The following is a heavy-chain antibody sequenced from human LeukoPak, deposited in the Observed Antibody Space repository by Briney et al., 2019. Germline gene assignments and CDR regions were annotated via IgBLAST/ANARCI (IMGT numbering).Heavy chain of an antibody. V-gene: IGHV4-34*01. CDR1: GGSFSGYY. CDR3: AAIAVAGHFDY. CDR2: INHSGST. Sequence: SETLSLTCAVYGGSFSGYYWSWIRQPPGKGLEWIGEINHSGSTNYNPSLKSRVTISLDTSKNQFSLKLSSVTAADTAVYYCAAIAVAGHFDYWGQGTLVTVSS. D-gene: IGHD6-19*01. J-gene: IGHJ4*02.